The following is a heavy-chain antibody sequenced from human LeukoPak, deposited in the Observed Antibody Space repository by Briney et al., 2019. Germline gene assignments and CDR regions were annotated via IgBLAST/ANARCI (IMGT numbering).Heavy chain of an antibody. CDR2: IYHSGST. CDR3: AREGIAAAGTFYYFDY. CDR1: GGSISSGGYY. D-gene: IGHD6-13*01. V-gene: IGHV4-30-2*01. J-gene: IGHJ4*02. Sequence: SQTLSLTCTVSGGSISSGGYYWSWIRQPPGKGLEWIGYIYHSGSTYYNPPLKSRVTISVDRSKNQFSLKLSSVTAADTAVYYCAREGIAAAGTFYYFDYWGQGTLVTVSS.